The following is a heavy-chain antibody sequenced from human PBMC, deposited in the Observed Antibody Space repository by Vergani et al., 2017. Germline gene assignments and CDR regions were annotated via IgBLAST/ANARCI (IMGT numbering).Heavy chain of an antibody. CDR1: GGSFSGYY. J-gene: IGHJ6*02. D-gene: IGHD6-6*01. CDR2: INHSGST. CDR3: ARGDGSSSGSAADGMDV. V-gene: IGHV4-34*01. Sequence: QVQLQQWGAGLLKPSETLSLTCAVYGGSFSGYYWSWIRQPPGKGLEWIWEINHSGSTNYNPSLKSRVTISVDTSKNQFSLKLSSVTAADTAVYYCARGDGSSSGSAADGMDVWGQGTTVTVSS.